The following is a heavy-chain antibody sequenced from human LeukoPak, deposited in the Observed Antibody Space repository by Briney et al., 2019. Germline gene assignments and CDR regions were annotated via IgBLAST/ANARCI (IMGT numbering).Heavy chain of an antibody. Sequence: SGGSLRLSCAASGFTFSSYSMNWVRQAPGKGREWGSYISSSSSTIYYADSVKGRFTISRDNAKNSLYLQMNSLRAEDTAVYYCARDRDGGSGWYGSYWGQGTLVTVSS. J-gene: IGHJ4*02. CDR1: GFTFSSYS. V-gene: IGHV3-48*04. D-gene: IGHD6-19*01. CDR2: ISSSSSTI. CDR3: ARDRDGGSGWYGSY.